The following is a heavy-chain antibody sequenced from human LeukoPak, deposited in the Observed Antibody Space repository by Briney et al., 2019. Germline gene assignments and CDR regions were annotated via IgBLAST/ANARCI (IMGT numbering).Heavy chain of an antibody. J-gene: IGHJ6*02. CDR3: ARRGDSSGWFEDYYYGMDV. CDR2: IYQSGST. CDR1: GGSISNYY. V-gene: IGHV4-59*01. D-gene: IGHD6-19*01. Sequence: SETLSLTCTVSGGSISNYYWSWIRQPPGKGLEWIGYIYQSGSTDYNPSLKSRVTISVDTSKNQFSLKLSSVTAADTAVYYCARRGDSSGWFEDYYYGMDVWGQGTTVTVSS.